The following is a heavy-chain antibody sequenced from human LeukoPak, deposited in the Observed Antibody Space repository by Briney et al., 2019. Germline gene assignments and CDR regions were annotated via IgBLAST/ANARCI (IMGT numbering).Heavy chain of an antibody. Sequence: PGAPRHSSGQCPGSSFTSYWIGWGRQLPRKGLEWMGIIYPGNSDIRYSTSFQGQVTISPDKSISTASLQWSSLEASDTAMYYCARLFGFQYAPDLWGQGTLVTVPS. V-gene: IGHV5-51*01. CDR1: GSSFTSYW. CDR3: ARLFGFQYAPDL. J-gene: IGHJ4*02. CDR2: IYPGNSDI. D-gene: IGHD2-8*01.